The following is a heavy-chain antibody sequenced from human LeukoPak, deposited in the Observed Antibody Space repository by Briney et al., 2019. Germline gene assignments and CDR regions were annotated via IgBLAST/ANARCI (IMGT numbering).Heavy chain of an antibody. D-gene: IGHD6-19*01. V-gene: IGHV4-34*01. J-gene: IGHJ4*02. CDR2: INHSGST. CDR3: AKSGSVAGTPFGF. Sequence: SETLSLTCAVYGGSFSGYYWSWIRQPPGKRLEWIGEINHSGSTNYNPSLKGRVTISVDTSKSQFSLKLISVTAADTAVYYCAKSGSVAGTPFGFWGQGALVTVSS. CDR1: GGSFSGYY.